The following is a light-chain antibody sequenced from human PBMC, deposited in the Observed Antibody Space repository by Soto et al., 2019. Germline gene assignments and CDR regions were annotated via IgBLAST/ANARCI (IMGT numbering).Light chain of an antibody. Sequence: EIVLTQSPATLSLSPGERATLSCRASQSVTDNYLAWYQQKPGQAPRLVISGASSRTPGIPDRFSGSGSETDFTLTISRLEPEDSAVYYCQQYDTSPRTFGQGTKVDIK. CDR3: QQYDTSPRT. V-gene: IGKV3-20*01. CDR2: GAS. CDR1: QSVTDNY. J-gene: IGKJ1*01.